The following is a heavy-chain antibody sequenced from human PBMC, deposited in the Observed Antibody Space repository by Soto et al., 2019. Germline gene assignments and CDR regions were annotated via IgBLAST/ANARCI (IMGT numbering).Heavy chain of an antibody. CDR3: ASDVGGVATIDY. Sequence: SETLSLTCTVSGGSIGSGTYYWTWIRQPPGKGLEWMGYIYSSGNTYYKPSLKSRFTMSLDTSKNQFSLKLSSVTAADTAVYYCASDVGGVATIDYWGQGTLVTVSS. D-gene: IGHD3-16*01. J-gene: IGHJ4*02. V-gene: IGHV4-30-4*01. CDR1: GGSIGSGTYY. CDR2: IYSSGNT.